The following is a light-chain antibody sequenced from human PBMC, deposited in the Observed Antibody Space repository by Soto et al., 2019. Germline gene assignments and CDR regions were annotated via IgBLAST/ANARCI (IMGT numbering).Light chain of an antibody. CDR2: GAS. J-gene: IGKJ1*01. V-gene: IGKV3-15*01. Sequence: EIVMTQSPATLSVSPGERATLSCRASQSINTNLAWYQQKPGQATRLLIYGASTRATGIPARFSGSGSGTDFSLTISSLQSEDFAVYYCQQYNNWPRTFGQGTKVDIK. CDR1: QSINTN. CDR3: QQYNNWPRT.